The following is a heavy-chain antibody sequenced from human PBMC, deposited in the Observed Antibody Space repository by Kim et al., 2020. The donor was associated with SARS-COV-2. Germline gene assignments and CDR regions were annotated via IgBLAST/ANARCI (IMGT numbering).Heavy chain of an antibody. D-gene: IGHD6-13*01. CDR3: AKNRYSSNWYYFDY. J-gene: IGHJ4*02. V-gene: IGHV3-23*01. Sequence: GGSLRLSCAASGFTFSSYAMNWVRQAPGEGLEWVSAISGSGDTTYYADSVKGRFTISRDNSKNTLYLHMHNLRAEDTAAYYCAKNRYSSNWYYFDYWGQGTLVTVSS. CDR2: ISGSGDTT. CDR1: GFTFSSYA.